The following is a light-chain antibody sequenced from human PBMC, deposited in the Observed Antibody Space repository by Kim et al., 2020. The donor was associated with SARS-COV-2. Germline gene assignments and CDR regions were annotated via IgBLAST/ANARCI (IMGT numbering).Light chain of an antibody. CDR1: SRDIASYNY. V-gene: IGLV2-14*03. CDR2: GVS. Sequence: QSITISCTGTSRDIASYNYVSWYQQHPGKAPRLVIYGVSERPSGVSNRFSASKSGKTASLTISGLQAEDEADYYCSSYTNSGTLWVFGRGTKVTVL. J-gene: IGLJ3*02. CDR3: SSYTNSGTLWV.